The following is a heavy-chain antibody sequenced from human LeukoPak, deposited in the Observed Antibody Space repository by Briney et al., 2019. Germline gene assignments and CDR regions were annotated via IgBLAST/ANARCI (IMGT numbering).Heavy chain of an antibody. CDR3: ARDKYPGSGSYYIFDY. Sequence: TGGSLRLSCAASGFTFSSYSMNWVRQAPGKGLEWVSSISSSSSYIYYADSVKGRFTISRDNAKNSLYLQMNSLRAEDTAVYYCARDKYPGSGSYYIFDYWGQGTLVTVSS. V-gene: IGHV3-21*01. J-gene: IGHJ4*02. CDR2: ISSSSSYI. CDR1: GFTFSSYS. D-gene: IGHD1-26*01.